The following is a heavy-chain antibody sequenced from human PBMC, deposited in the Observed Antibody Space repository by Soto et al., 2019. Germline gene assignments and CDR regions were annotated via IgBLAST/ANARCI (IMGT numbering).Heavy chain of an antibody. CDR3: AKDTLYPVVSYFYYGLDV. V-gene: IGHV3-30*18. CDR2: ISFDGTNK. CDR1: GFVFADYG. Sequence: GGSLRLSCAASGFVFADYGVHWVRQAPDKGLEWVAVISFDGTNKFYADSVKGRFTISRDNSNNTLYLQMSSLRTEDTAVYYCAKDTLYPVVSYFYYGLDVWGQGTTVTVSS. J-gene: IGHJ6*02. D-gene: IGHD2-8*01.